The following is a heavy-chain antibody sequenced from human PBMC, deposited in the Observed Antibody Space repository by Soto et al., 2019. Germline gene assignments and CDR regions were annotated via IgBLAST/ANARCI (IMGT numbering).Heavy chain of an antibody. Sequence: EVQLVESGGGLVQPGRSLRLSCAGSGFTFDDYAMHCVRQAPGKGLEWVSGISWNSGSIGYADSVKGRFTISRDNAKNSLYLQMNSLRAEDTALYYCAKGLYDSSGYHAFDIWGQGTMVTVSS. J-gene: IGHJ3*02. CDR1: GFTFDDYA. CDR2: ISWNSGSI. D-gene: IGHD3-22*01. CDR3: AKGLYDSSGYHAFDI. V-gene: IGHV3-9*01.